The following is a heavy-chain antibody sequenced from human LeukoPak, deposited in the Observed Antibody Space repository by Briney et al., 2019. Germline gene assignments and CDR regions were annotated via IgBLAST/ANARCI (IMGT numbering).Heavy chain of an antibody. V-gene: IGHV3-7*01. CDR3: ARDTLGEGEDANYAVYYFDY. CDR2: IKQDGNEK. CDR1: GFTFSRYW. Sequence: GGSLRLSCAASGFTFSRYWMSWVRQAPGKGLEWVANIKQDGNEKYYADSVKGRFTISRDNGKNSLDLQMNSLRADDTAVYYCARDTLGEGEDANYAVYYFDYWGQGTVVTVSS. D-gene: IGHD4/OR15-4a*01. J-gene: IGHJ4*02.